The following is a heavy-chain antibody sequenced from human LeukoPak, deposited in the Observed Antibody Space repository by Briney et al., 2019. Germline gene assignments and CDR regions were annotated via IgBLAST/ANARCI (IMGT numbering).Heavy chain of an antibody. J-gene: IGHJ4*02. CDR1: GYTFTSYD. Sequence: ASVKVSCKASGYTFTSYDINWVRQATGQGLEWMGWMNPNSGNTGYAQKFQGRITITRNTSIRTAYMELSSLRSEDTAVYYCARLFQRNELNYYDSSGYSLGYWGQGTLVTVSS. V-gene: IGHV1-8*03. D-gene: IGHD3-22*01. CDR2: MNPNSGNT. CDR3: ARLFQRNELNYYDSSGYSLGY.